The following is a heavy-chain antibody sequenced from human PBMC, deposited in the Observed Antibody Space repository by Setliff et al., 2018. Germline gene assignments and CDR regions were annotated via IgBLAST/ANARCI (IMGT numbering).Heavy chain of an antibody. CDR2: IYTDGTT. CDR1: GASLRSGSNY. J-gene: IGHJ6*02. CDR3: AKEHVVISFVTNTHHHYGMDV. V-gene: IGHV4-61*02. D-gene: IGHD2-8*01. Sequence: PSETLSLTCTVSGASLRSGSNYWGWFRQPAGKGLEWIGRIYTDGTTNYNPSLKSRVSISADTSMSHFSLRMTSVSAADTAVYYCAKEHVVISFVTNTHHHYGMDVWGQGATVTVSS.